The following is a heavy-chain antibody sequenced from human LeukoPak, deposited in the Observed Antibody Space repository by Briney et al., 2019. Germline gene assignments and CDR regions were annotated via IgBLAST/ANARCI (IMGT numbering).Heavy chain of an antibody. CDR1: GGSISSGSYY. J-gene: IGHJ3*02. Sequence: SQTLSLTCTVSGGSISSGSYYWSWIRQPAGKGLEWIGRIYTSGSTNYNPSLKSRVTISVDTSKNQFSLKLSSVTAADTAVYYCARRKYDFWSGHRAFDIWGQGTMVTVSS. CDR3: ARRKYDFWSGHRAFDI. D-gene: IGHD3-3*01. V-gene: IGHV4-61*02. CDR2: IYTSGST.